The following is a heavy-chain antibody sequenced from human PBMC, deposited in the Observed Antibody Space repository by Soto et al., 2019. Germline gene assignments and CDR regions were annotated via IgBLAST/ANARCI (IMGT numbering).Heavy chain of an antibody. CDR3: ARAYRAYSSACNSFDP. J-gene: IGHJ5*02. CDR1: GGSFSSYS. CDR2: IIPIFGTA. V-gene: IGHV1-69*01. Sequence: FSVKVSFKDCGGSFSSYSMSWVGQAPSQGLEWMGGIIPIFGTANYAQKFQGRVTITADESTSTAYMELSSLRSEDTALYYCARAYRAYSSACNSFDPWG. D-gene: IGHD6-6*01.